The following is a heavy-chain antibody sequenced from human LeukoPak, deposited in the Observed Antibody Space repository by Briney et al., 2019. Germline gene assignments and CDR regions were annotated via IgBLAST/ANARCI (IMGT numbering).Heavy chain of an antibody. CDR1: GFTFSSYA. CDR3: AKDQAYYDILTLSDV. CDR2: ISGSGGST. V-gene: IGHV3-23*01. Sequence: GGSLRLSCAASGFTFSSYAMSWVRQAPGKGLEGGSAISGSGGSTYYADSVKGRFTISRDNSKNTLYLQMNSLRAEDTAVYYCAKDQAYYDILTLSDVWGKGTTVTVSS. J-gene: IGHJ6*04. D-gene: IGHD3-9*01.